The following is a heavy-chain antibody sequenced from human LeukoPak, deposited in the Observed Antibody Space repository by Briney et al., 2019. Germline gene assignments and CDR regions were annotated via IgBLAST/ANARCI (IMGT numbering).Heavy chain of an antibody. Sequence: SETLSLTCSVSGDSISNYHWSWIRQPAGKGLEWVGQSHSSGRTNYNPPLESRVTVSIDTPENQFSLTIRSVTAADTAIYYCARRDITSGWSFNYWGQGILVTVS. CDR2: SHSSGRT. CDR1: GDSISNYH. V-gene: IGHV4-4*07. CDR3: ARRDITSGWSFNY. J-gene: IGHJ4*02. D-gene: IGHD6-19*01.